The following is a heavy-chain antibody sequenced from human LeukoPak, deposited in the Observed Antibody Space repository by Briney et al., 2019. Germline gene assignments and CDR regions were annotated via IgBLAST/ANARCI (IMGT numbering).Heavy chain of an antibody. V-gene: IGHV3-64*01. CDR2: ISSNGGST. Sequence: GGSLRLSCAASGFTFSSYAMHWVRQAPGKGLEYVSAISSNGGSTYYANSVKGRFTISRDNSKNTLYLQMGSLRAEDMAVYYCARVTQVYDFWSGYYNYWGQGTLVTVSS. CDR1: GFTFSSYA. CDR3: ARVTQVYDFWSGYYNY. J-gene: IGHJ4*02. D-gene: IGHD3-3*01.